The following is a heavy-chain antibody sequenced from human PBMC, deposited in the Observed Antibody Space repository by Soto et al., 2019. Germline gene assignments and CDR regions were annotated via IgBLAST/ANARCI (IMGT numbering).Heavy chain of an antibody. V-gene: IGHV3-66*01. D-gene: IGHD6-19*01. Sequence: GGSLRLSCAASGFTVSSNYMSWVRQAPGKGLEWVSVIYSGGSTYYADSVKARFTISRDNAKNTLFLQMNSRIAEDRAVVYCAGGGVQGYSSGWYESYFDCWGQGTLVTVSS. CDR1: GFTVSSNY. CDR3: AGGGVQGYSSGWYESYFDC. CDR2: IYSGGST. J-gene: IGHJ4*02.